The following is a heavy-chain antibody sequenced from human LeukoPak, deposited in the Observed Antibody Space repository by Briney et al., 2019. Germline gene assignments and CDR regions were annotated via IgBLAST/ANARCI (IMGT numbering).Heavy chain of an antibody. V-gene: IGHV1-46*01. Sequence: ASVKVSCKASGYTFTSNHIHCVRQAPGQGLEWMGVINPSGDSTSYAQKFQGRVTMTRDTSTSTAYMELSSLRSEDTAVYYCARSTRYIVVVPAAMEWDYYYYYGMDVWGQGTTVTVSS. CDR2: INPSGDST. CDR3: ARSTRYIVVVPAAMEWDYYYYYGMDV. J-gene: IGHJ6*02. CDR1: GYTFTSNH. D-gene: IGHD2-2*01.